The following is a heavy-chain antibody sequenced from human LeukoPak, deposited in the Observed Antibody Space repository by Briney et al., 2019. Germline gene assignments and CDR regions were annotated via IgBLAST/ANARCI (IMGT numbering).Heavy chain of an antibody. J-gene: IGHJ4*02. CDR3: AKIGYCSSTSCQGGDY. D-gene: IGHD2-2*01. V-gene: IGHV3-30*02. Sequence: GGSLRLSCAASGFTFSSYGMHWVRQAPGKGLEWVAFIRYDGSNKYYADSVKGRFTISRDNSKDTLYLQMNSLRAEDTAVYYCAKIGYCSSTSCQGGDYWGQGTLVTVSS. CDR2: IRYDGSNK. CDR1: GFTFSSYG.